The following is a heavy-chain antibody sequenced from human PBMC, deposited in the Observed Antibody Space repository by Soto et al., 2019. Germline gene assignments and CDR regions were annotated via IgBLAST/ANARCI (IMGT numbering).Heavy chain of an antibody. D-gene: IGHD3-22*01. J-gene: IGHJ4*02. Sequence: QVQLVESGGGVVQPGRSLRLSCAASGFTFSSYGMHWVRQAPGKGLEWVTVISYDGSNKYYADSVKGRFTISRDNSKNTLYLKMNSLRAEDTAVYYCAKTAVGYSDFDYWGQGTLVTVSS. V-gene: IGHV3-30*18. CDR2: ISYDGSNK. CDR3: AKTAVGYSDFDY. CDR1: GFTFSSYG.